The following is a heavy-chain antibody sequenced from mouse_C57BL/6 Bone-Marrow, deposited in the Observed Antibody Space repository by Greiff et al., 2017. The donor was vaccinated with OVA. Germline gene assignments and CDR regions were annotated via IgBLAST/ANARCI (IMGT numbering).Heavy chain of an antibody. CDR2: ISDGGSYT. CDR1: GFTFSSYA. Sequence: EVQLVASGGGLVKPGGSLKLSCAASGFTFSSYAMSWFRQPPEKRLEWVATISDGGSYTYYPDNVKGRFTISRDNAKNNLYLQMSHLKSEDTAMSYPHYGNYVAWFAYWGQGTLVTVSA. J-gene: IGHJ3*01. V-gene: IGHV5-4*01. CDR3: HYGNYVAWFAY. D-gene: IGHD2-1*01.